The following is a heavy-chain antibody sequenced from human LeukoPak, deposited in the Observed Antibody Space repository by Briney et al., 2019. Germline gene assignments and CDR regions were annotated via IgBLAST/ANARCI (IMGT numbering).Heavy chain of an antibody. J-gene: IGHJ4*02. CDR2: IYYSGST. D-gene: IGHD5-12*01. V-gene: IGHV4-59*12. CDR1: GGSISGYY. Sequence: SETLSLTCTVSGGSISGYYRSWIRQAPGKGLEWIGYIYYSGSTNYNPSLKSRVTISFDTSKNQFSLKLSSVTAADTALYFCARGHGGYGDWGQGTLVTVSS. CDR3: ARGHGGYGD.